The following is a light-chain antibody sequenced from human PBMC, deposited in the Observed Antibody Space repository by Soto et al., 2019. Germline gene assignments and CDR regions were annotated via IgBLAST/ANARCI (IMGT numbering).Light chain of an antibody. Sequence: DIVMTQSPDSLAVSLGERATINCKSSQSVLYSSNNKNYLAWYQQKPGQPPKLLIYWASTRESGVPDRFSGSGSGTDFTLTISSLQAEDVAVSYCQQYYNPPQPFGQGTKVEIK. CDR1: QSVLYSSNNKNY. J-gene: IGKJ1*01. CDR3: QQYYNPPQP. CDR2: WAS. V-gene: IGKV4-1*01.